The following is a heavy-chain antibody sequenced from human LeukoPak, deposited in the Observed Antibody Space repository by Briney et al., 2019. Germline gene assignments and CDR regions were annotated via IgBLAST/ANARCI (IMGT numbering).Heavy chain of an antibody. CDR1: GYTFTSYY. J-gene: IGHJ4*02. CDR2: INHSENST. V-gene: IGHV1-46*01. CDR3: AASAFEY. Sequence: ASVKVSCKASGYTFTSYYMHWVRQAPAQGLEWMGRINHSENSTSYEQKSQGRDTLTRDPSTSTVYMEPRSLSHDATAVYYCAASAFEYWGQGTLVTVSS.